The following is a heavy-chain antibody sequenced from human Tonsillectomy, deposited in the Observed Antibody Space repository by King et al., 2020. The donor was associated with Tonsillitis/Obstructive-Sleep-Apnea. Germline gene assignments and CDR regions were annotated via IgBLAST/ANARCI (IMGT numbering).Heavy chain of an antibody. D-gene: IGHD2-15*01. CDR3: AGAYCSGGSCYSRHFDY. V-gene: IGHV3-74*01. CDR2: INSDGSSS. CDR1: GFTFSSYW. J-gene: IGHJ4*02. Sequence: VQLVESGGGLVQPGGSLRLSCAASGFTFSSYWMHWVRQAPGKGLVWVSRINSDGSSSSYADSVKGRFTISRDNAKNTLYLQMNSLRAEDTVVYYCAGAYCSGGSCYSRHFDYWGQGTLVTVSS.